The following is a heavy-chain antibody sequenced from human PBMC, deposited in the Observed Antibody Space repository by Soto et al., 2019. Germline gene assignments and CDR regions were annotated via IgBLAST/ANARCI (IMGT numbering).Heavy chain of an antibody. CDR1: GFTFSSYA. J-gene: IGHJ6*02. CDR3: AKDGKSQSRAITIFGVVSYYYYGMDV. Sequence: GGSLRLSCAASGFTFSSYAMSWVRQAPGKGLEWVSAISGSGGSTYYADSVKGRFTISRDNSKNTLYLQMNSLRAEDTAVYYCAKDGKSQSRAITIFGVVSYYYYGMDVWGQGTTVTVSS. CDR2: ISGSGGST. V-gene: IGHV3-23*01. D-gene: IGHD3-3*01.